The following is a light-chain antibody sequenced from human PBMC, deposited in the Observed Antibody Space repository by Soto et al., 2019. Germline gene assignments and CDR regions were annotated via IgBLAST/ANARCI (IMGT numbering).Light chain of an antibody. Sequence: IVLTQSPDTLSLSAGERATLSCRASQSVGTFLAWYQQKPGQAPRLLISHASNRATGIPPRFSGSGSGTXXXXXXXXXEPEDFGVYYCQQRSDWPLTFGGGTKVETK. CDR1: QSVGTF. J-gene: IGKJ4*01. CDR3: QQRSDWPLT. V-gene: IGKV3-11*01. CDR2: HAS.